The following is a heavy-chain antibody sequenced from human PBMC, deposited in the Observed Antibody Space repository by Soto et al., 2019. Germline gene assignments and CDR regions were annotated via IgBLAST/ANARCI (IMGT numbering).Heavy chain of an antibody. CDR1: GGSFSGYY. CDR3: ARGLYYNGNFPGRYYGMDV. CDR2: INHSGST. Sequence: SETLSLTCAVYGGSFSGYYWSWIRQPPGKGLEWIGEINHSGSTNYNPSLKSRVTISVDTSKNQFSLKLSSVTAADTAVYYCARGLYYNGNFPGRYYGMDVWGQGTTVTV. J-gene: IGHJ6*02. D-gene: IGHD1-7*01. V-gene: IGHV4-34*01.